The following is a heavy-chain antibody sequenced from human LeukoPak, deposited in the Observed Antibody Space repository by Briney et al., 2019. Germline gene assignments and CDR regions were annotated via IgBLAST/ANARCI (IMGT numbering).Heavy chain of an antibody. CDR3: ASQSPRYCSSTSCGGY. D-gene: IGHD2-2*01. J-gene: IGHJ4*02. CDR2: IYYSGST. V-gene: IGHV4-39*01. Sequence: PSETLSLICTVSGGSISSSSYYWGWIRQPPGKGLEWIGSIYYSGSTYYNPSLKSRDTISVDTSKNQFSLKLSSVTAADTAVYYCASQSPRYCSSTSCGGYWGQGTLVTVSS. CDR1: GGSISSSSYY.